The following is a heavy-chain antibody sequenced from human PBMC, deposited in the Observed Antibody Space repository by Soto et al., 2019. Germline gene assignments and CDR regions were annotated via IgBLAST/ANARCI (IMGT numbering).Heavy chain of an antibody. D-gene: IGHD2-15*01. CDR3: AREVVVAASWFDP. V-gene: IGHV4-31*03. CDR1: GGSISSGGYY. CDR2: IYYSGST. Sequence: SETLSLTCTVSGGSISSGGYYWSWIRQHPGKGLEWIGYIYYSGSTYYNPSLKSRVTISVDTSKNQFSLKLSSVTAADTAVYYCAREVVVAASWFDPWGQGTLVTVS. J-gene: IGHJ5*02.